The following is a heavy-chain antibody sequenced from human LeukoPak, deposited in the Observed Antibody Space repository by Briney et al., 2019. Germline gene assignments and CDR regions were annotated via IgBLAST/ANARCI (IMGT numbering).Heavy chain of an antibody. CDR3: AKERASRRGNLHFDY. CDR2: INSDGSST. D-gene: IGHD4-23*01. V-gene: IGHV3-74*01. CDR1: GFTFSSYW. J-gene: IGHJ4*02. Sequence: PGGSLRLSCAASGFTFSSYWMHWVRQAPGKGLVWVSRINSDGSSTSYADSVKGRFTISRDNAKNTLYLQMNSLRAEDTAVYYCAKERASRRGNLHFDYWGQGTLVTVSS.